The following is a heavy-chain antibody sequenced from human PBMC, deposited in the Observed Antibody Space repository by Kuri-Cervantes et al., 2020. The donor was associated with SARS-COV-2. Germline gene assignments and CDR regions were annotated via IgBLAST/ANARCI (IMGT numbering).Heavy chain of an antibody. CDR3: APSYGGSGSYYYGMDV. CDR2: IFYSGST. CDR1: GGSISSYY. D-gene: IGHD3-10*01. Sequence: SETLSLTCTVSGGSISSYYWSWIRQPPGKGLEWIGYIFYSGSTNYNPSHKSRVTISVDTSKNQFSLKLSSVTAADTAVYYFAPSYGGSGSYYYGMDVWGQGTTVTDSS. J-gene: IGHJ6*02. V-gene: IGHV4-59*01.